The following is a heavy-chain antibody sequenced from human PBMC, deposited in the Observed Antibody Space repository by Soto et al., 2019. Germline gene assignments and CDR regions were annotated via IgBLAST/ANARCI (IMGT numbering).Heavy chain of an antibody. D-gene: IGHD6-13*01. CDR3: ANARYYSGSWYGLDY. V-gene: IGHV3-23*01. Sequence: VQLLESGGGLVQPGGSLRLSCAASGFTFSSYAMSWVRQAPGKGLEWVSGISGSGGNTYYADSVKGRFTISRDNSKNTLFLQMHSLRAEDTAVYYCANARYYSGSWYGLDYWGQGTLVTVSS. CDR1: GFTFSSYA. CDR2: ISGSGGNT. J-gene: IGHJ4*02.